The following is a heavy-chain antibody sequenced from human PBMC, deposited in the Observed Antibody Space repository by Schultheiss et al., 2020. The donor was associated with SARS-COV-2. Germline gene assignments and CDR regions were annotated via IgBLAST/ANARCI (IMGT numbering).Heavy chain of an antibody. CDR1: GFTFSSYA. CDR2: ISYDGSNK. D-gene: IGHD2-15*01. J-gene: IGHJ6*02. V-gene: IGHV3-30*01. CDR3: ARDGVVVVAATVRYYYGMDV. Sequence: GGSLRLSCAASGFTFSSYAMHWVRQAPGKGLEWVAVISYDGSNKYYADSVKGRFTISRDNSKNTLYLQMNSLRAEDTAVYYCARDGVVVVAATVRYYYGMDVWGQGTTVTVSS.